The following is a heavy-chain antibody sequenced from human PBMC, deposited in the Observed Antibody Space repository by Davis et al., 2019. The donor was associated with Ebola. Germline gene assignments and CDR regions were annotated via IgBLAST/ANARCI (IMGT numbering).Heavy chain of an antibody. CDR2: IIPILGIA. CDR3: AREEGYYYYGMDV. Sequence: SVKVSCKASEGTFSSYAISWVRQAPGQGLEWMGRIIPILGIANYAQKFQGRVTITADKSTSTAYMELSSLRSDDTAVYYCAREEGYYYYGMDVWGQGTTVTVSS. CDR1: EGTFSSYA. V-gene: IGHV1-69*04. J-gene: IGHJ6*02.